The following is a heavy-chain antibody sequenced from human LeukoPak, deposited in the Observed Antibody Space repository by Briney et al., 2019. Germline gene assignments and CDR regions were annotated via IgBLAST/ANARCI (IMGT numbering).Heavy chain of an antibody. V-gene: IGHV1-69*05. CDR2: IIPIFGTA. Sequence: SVKVSCKASGGTFSSYAISWVRQAPGQGLEWMGGIIPIFGTANYAQKLQGRVTITTDESTSTAYMELSSLRSEDTAVYYCARTQDIVVVPAVEFYYYYYMDVWGKGTTVTVSS. CDR3: ARTQDIVVVPAVEFYYYYYMDV. D-gene: IGHD2-2*01. CDR1: GGTFSSYA. J-gene: IGHJ6*03.